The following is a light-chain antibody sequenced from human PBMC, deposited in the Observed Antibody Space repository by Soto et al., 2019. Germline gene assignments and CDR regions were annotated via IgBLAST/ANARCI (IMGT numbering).Light chain of an antibody. CDR2: DVS. V-gene: IGLV2-23*02. Sequence: QSALTQPASVSGSPGQSITISCTGTSSDVGSYKLVSWYQQHPGKAPKLMISDVSKRPSGISHRFSGSKSGSTASLTISGLQAEDEADYYCCSYAGTSPHTVFGGGTQLTVL. CDR3: CSYAGTSPHTV. CDR1: SSDVGSYKL. J-gene: IGLJ7*01.